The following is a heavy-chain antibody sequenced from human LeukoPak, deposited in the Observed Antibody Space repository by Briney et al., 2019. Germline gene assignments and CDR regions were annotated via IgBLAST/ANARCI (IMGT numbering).Heavy chain of an antibody. J-gene: IGHJ4*02. CDR2: VDPEDDET. CDR3: ATVHSSSWYFAIDY. D-gene: IGHD6-13*01. V-gene: IGHV1-69-2*01. CDR1: GYTFTDYY. Sequence: ASVKISCKVSGYTFTDYYMHWVQHAPGKGVEWMGLVDPEDDETIYAETFQGRVTITADTSTDTAYMELSSLRSEDTAVYYCATVHSSSWYFAIDYWGQGTLVTVSS.